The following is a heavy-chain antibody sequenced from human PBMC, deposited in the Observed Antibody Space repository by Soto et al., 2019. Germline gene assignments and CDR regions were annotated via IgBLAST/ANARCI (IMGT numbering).Heavy chain of an antibody. CDR3: ARGAHTYGYVFDY. V-gene: IGHV1-3*01. J-gene: IGHJ4*02. D-gene: IGHD5-18*01. CDR1: GYTFTSNA. Sequence: QVHLVQSGAEVKKPGASVKVSCRSSGYTFTSNAIHWVRQAPGQSLEWMGWVNAGNGYTKYLQNFQGRVTISSDTSASTAYMELNSLRSEDTAVYYCARGAHTYGYVFDYWGQGTQVTFSS. CDR2: VNAGNGYT.